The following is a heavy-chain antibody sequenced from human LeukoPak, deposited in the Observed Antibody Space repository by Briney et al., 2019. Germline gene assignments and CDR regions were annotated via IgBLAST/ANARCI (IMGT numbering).Heavy chain of an antibody. V-gene: IGHV3-7*01. D-gene: IGHD6-13*01. CDR1: GFIFATYW. Sequence: GGSLRLSCAASGFIFATYWMSWVRQAPGKGLGWVANINQDASHKNHVESVKGRLIISRDNANNLLFLQMNDLRAEDTAIYYCARDPPTDSNCYPDYWGQGTLVTVSS. J-gene: IGHJ4*02. CDR2: INQDASHK. CDR3: ARDPPTDSNCYPDY.